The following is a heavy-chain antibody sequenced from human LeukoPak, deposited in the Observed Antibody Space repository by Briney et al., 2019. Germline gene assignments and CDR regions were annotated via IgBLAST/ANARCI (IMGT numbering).Heavy chain of an antibody. CDR3: ARVSDHGYNLVYYFDY. J-gene: IGHJ4*02. CDR2: INPNSGGT. Sequence: ASVKVSCKASGYTFTGYYMHWVRQAPGQGLEWMGWINPNSGGTNYAQKFQGRVTMTRDTSISTAYMELSRLRSDDTAVYYCARVSDHGYNLVYYFDYWGQGTLVTVPS. V-gene: IGHV1-2*02. D-gene: IGHD5-24*01. CDR1: GYTFTGYY.